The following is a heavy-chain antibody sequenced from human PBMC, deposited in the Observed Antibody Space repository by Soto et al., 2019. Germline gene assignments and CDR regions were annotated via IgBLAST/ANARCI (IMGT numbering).Heavy chain of an antibody. J-gene: IGHJ5*02. CDR3: AHLYYYSTSP. Sequence: QITLKESGPTLVKPTQTLTLTCTFSGFSLSTSGVGVGWIRQPPGKALEWLALIYWNDDKRYSPSLKSRLTITKNTSKNPVVLTITNMDPKDTATYYCAHLYYYSTSPWGQGTLVTVSS. D-gene: IGHD3-22*01. V-gene: IGHV2-5*01. CDR1: GFSLSTSGVG. CDR2: IYWNDDK.